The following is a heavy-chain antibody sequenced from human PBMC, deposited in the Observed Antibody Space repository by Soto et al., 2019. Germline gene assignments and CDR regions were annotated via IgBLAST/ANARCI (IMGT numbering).Heavy chain of an antibody. D-gene: IGHD6-19*01. J-gene: IGHJ4*02. CDR3: ARGRYSSGWFDF. CDR2: ISYSGDT. CDR1: GVSFNRPIYY. V-gene: IGHV4-61*01. Sequence: PSATRSLTCTVSGVSFNRPIYYWNWIRQPPGQVLDSIGYISYSGDTDYIPTLNGRITISVETSKNQFSVKLSSVTAADTAIYYCARGRYSSGWFDFWGQGVLVTVSS.